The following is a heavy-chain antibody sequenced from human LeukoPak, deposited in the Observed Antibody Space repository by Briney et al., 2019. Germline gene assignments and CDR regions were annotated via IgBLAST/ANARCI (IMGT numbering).Heavy chain of an antibody. CDR2: INSDGSIT. CDR1: GFTFSSYW. J-gene: IGHJ4*02. CDR3: AKGIPFHY. Sequence: GGSLRLSCAASGFTFSSYWMHWVRQAPGKGLMWVSRINSDGSITNYADSVKGRFTISRDNSKNTLYMQMNSLRAADTAIYYCAKGIPFHYWGQGTLVTVSS. V-gene: IGHV3-74*01.